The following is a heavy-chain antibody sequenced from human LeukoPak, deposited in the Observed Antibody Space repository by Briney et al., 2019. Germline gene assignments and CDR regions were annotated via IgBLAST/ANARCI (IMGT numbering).Heavy chain of an antibody. Sequence: SETLSLTCDVSGYSISRGYYWGWIRQPPGKGLEWIGSVYNSVSTYYNPSLKSRVTISVDTSKNQVSLKLTSVTAADTAVYYCARNATSSDVIVAPARGYFDYWGQGILVTVSS. CDR2: VYNSVST. CDR1: GYSISRGYY. J-gene: IGHJ4*02. D-gene: IGHD6-13*01. CDR3: ARNATSSDVIVAPARGYFDY. V-gene: IGHV4-38-2*01.